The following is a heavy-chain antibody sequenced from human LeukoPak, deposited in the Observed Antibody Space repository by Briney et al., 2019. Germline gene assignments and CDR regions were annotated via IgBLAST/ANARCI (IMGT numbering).Heavy chain of an antibody. J-gene: IGHJ6*02. V-gene: IGHV3-21*01. CDR3: TRDKKYYYDSNGMDV. CDR1: GFTFSSNS. Sequence: GGSLRLSCAASGFTFSSNSMNWVRQAPGKGLEWVSSISSSSSYIYYADSVKGRFTISRDNAKNTVYLQMNSLRAEDTAVYFCTRDKKYYYDSNGMDVWGQGTTVTVTS. D-gene: IGHD3-22*01. CDR2: ISSSSSYI.